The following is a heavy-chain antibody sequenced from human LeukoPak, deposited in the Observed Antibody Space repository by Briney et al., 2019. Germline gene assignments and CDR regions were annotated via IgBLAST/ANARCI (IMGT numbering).Heavy chain of an antibody. CDR1: GGTFNSYA. J-gene: IGHJ5*02. CDR2: IIPFFGTA. D-gene: IGHD2-2*01. V-gene: IGHV1-69*13. CDR3: ARDVRHRYCSSATCYRGWFDP. Sequence: ASVKVSCKASGGTFNSYAISWVRQAPGQGLEWMGGIIPFFGTAIYAQKFQDRVTITADDSTSTAYMELRSLRSEDTAVYYCARDVRHRYCSSATCYRGWFDPWGQGTLVTVSS.